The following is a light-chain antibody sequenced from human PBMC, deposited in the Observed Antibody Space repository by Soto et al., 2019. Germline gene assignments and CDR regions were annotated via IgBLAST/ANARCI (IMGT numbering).Light chain of an antibody. V-gene: IGKV3-11*01. CDR1: QSVSSH. J-gene: IGKJ5*01. Sequence: EMVLTQSPGTLSLSPGERGTLSCSASQSVSSHLAWYQQKPGQAPRLLIYDASKRPTGIPARFSGSGSGTDFTLTISSLEPEDSAVYYCQQRSDRLPITFGQGTRLEIK. CDR2: DAS. CDR3: QQRSDRLPIT.